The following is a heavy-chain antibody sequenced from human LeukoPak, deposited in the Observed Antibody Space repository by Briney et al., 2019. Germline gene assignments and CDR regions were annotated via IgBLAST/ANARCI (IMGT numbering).Heavy chain of an antibody. J-gene: IGHJ4*02. Sequence: PSETLSLTCTVSGGFISTYYWSWIRQPPGKGLEWNGFISYSGSTYHNPSLKSRVTMSVDTSKNQFSLNLRSVTAADTAVYYCARDRYSYGFWGQGILVTVSS. CDR1: GGFISTYY. CDR3: ARDRYSYGF. V-gene: IGHV4-59*01. CDR2: ISYSGST. D-gene: IGHD5-18*01.